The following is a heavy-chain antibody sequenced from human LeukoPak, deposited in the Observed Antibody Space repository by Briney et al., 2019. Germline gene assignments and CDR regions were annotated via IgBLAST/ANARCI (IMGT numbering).Heavy chain of an antibody. CDR1: GYSISSGYY. D-gene: IGHD1-7*01. J-gene: IGHJ4*02. CDR3: ARDRHWNYYFDY. CDR2: MYHNGNA. Sequence: SETLSLSCTVSGYSISSGYYWGWIRQPPGKGLEWIGSMYHNGNAYYKPSLKSRVTISVDTSKNQFSLKVSSVTAADTAVSYCARDRHWNYYFDYWGQGTLVTVSS. V-gene: IGHV4-38-2*02.